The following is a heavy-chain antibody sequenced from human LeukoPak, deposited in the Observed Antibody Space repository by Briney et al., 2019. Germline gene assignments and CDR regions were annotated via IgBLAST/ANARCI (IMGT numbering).Heavy chain of an antibody. J-gene: IGHJ3*02. V-gene: IGHV4-4*07. D-gene: IGHD3-3*01. CDR1: GGSISSYY. CDR2: IYTSGST. Sequence: SSETLSLTCTVSGGSISSYYWSWIRQPAGKGLEWIGRIYTSGSTNYNPSLKSRVTMSVDTSKNQFSLKLSSVTAADTAVYYCARESAVSGITIFGVADAFDIWGQGTMVTVSS. CDR3: ARESAVSGITIFGVADAFDI.